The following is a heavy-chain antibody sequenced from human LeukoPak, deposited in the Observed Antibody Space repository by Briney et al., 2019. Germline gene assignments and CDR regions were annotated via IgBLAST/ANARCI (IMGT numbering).Heavy chain of an antibody. J-gene: IGHJ6*03. CDR1: GYTFTSDD. CDR3: ARVRTDFTVTSVVFYNYYMGV. Sequence: GSVKVSCKASGYTFTSDDINWARQATGQGLEWMGWMNPNSGNTGYAQKFQGRVTMTRNTSISTAYMELTSLTSEDTAVYYCARVRTDFTVTSVVFYNYYMGVWGKGTTVTVSS. V-gene: IGHV1-8*01. D-gene: IGHD4-17*01. CDR2: MNPNSGNT.